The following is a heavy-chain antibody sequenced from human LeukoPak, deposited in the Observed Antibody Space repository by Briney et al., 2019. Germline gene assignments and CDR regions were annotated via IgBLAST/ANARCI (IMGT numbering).Heavy chain of an antibody. D-gene: IGHD3-22*01. CDR1: GFTFSSYS. Sequence: GGSLRLSCAASGFTFSSYSMNWVRQAPGKGLEWVSSISSSSSYIYYADSVKGRSTISRDNAKNSLYLQMNSLRAEDTAVYYCARDDSSGYRGWYAFDIWGQGTMVTVSS. CDR2: ISSSSSYI. CDR3: ARDDSSGYRGWYAFDI. V-gene: IGHV3-21*01. J-gene: IGHJ3*02.